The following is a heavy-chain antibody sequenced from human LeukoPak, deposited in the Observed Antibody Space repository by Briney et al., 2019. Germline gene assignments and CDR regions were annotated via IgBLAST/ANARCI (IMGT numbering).Heavy chain of an antibody. CDR1: GFTFSSYA. Sequence: GGSLGLSCAASGFTFSSYAMSWVRQAPGKGLEWVSAISGSGGSTYYADSVKGRFTISRDNSKNTLYLQMNSLRAEDTAVYYCAKASIITMVRGPVFQHWGQGTLVTVSS. CDR3: AKASIITMVRGPVFQH. CDR2: ISGSGGST. D-gene: IGHD3-10*01. V-gene: IGHV3-23*01. J-gene: IGHJ1*01.